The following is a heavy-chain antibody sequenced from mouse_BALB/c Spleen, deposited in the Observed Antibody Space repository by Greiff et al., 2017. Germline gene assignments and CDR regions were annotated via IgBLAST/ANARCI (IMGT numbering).Heavy chain of an antibody. CDR1: GFTFSDYY. CDR3: ARDYDYYYAMDD. J-gene: IGHJ4*01. V-gene: IGHV5-4*02. D-gene: IGHD2-4*01. Sequence: EVQLVESGGGLVKPGGSLKLSCAASGFTFSDYYMYWVRQTPEKRLEWVATISDGGSYTYYPDSVKGRFTISRDNAKNNLYLQMSSLKSEDTAMYYCARDYDYYYAMDDWGQGTSVTVSS. CDR2: ISDGGSYT.